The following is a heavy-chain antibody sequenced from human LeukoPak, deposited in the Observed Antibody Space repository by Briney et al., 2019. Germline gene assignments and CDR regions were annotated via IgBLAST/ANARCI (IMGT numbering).Heavy chain of an antibody. D-gene: IGHD6-6*01. CDR2: INPSSGST. J-gene: IGHJ4*02. Sequence: ASVKVSCKASVYTFTSHYMHWVRQAPGQGLEWMGIINPSSGSTTYAQKFQGRGTMTRDTSTSTVYMDLSSLRSEDTAIYYCARDPYTSSLFDYWGQGTLVTVSS. V-gene: IGHV1-46*01. CDR3: ARDPYTSSLFDY. CDR1: VYTFTSHY.